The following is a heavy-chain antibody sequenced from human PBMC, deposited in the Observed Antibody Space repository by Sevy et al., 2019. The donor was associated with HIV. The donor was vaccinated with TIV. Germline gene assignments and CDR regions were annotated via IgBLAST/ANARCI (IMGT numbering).Heavy chain of an antibody. V-gene: IGHV3-48*02. CDR3: AGDRGYSYVGGGSFDY. Sequence: GSLRLSCAASGFTFSSYSMNWVRQAPGKGLEWVSYISSSSSTIYYADSVKGRFTISRDNAKNSLYLQMNSLRDEDRAGYYCAGDRGYSYVGGGSFDYWGQGTLVTVSS. CDR1: GFTFSSYS. J-gene: IGHJ4*02. CDR2: ISSSSSTI. D-gene: IGHD5-18*01.